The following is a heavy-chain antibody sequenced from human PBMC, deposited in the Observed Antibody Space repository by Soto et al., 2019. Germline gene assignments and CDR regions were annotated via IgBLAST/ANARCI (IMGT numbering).Heavy chain of an antibody. Sequence: GESLKISCKGSGYSFTSYWIGWVRQMPGKGLEWMGIIYPGDSDTRYSPSFQGQVTISADKSISTAYLQWSSLKASDTAMYYCARLGYPVWSGHYAYYYGMDVWGQGTTVTVSS. J-gene: IGHJ6*02. V-gene: IGHV5-51*01. CDR3: ARLGYPVWSGHYAYYYGMDV. CDR2: IYPGDSDT. CDR1: GYSFTSYW. D-gene: IGHD3-3*01.